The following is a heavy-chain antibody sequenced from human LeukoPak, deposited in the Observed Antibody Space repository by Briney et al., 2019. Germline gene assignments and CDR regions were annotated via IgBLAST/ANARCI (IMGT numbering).Heavy chain of an antibody. D-gene: IGHD2-15*01. J-gene: IGHJ4*02. CDR3: ARLSGRVVCSAGSCYIDS. CDR1: GYRFTSDW. Sequence: GESLKVSCKSSGYRFTSDWIGWVRQMPGKGLEWMGIIYPGDSDTRYSPSFQGQVTISADKSVNTAYLQWSSLKASDTAMYYCARLSGRVVCSAGSCYIDSWGQGTLVTVSS. CDR2: IYPGDSDT. V-gene: IGHV5-51*01.